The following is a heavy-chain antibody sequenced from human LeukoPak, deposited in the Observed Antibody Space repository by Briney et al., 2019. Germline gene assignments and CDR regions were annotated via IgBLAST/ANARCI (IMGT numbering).Heavy chain of an antibody. CDR1: GFTFGDYA. Sequence: GRSLRLSCAASGFTFGDYAMHRVRQAPGKGLEWVSGINWNSDNIVYADSVKGRFTISRDNVKNSLYLQMNSLRVEDTAFYYCAKGAYYGSGTYYTDWGQGTLVAVSS. CDR2: INWNSDNI. CDR3: AKGAYYGSGTYYTD. D-gene: IGHD3-10*01. V-gene: IGHV3-9*01. J-gene: IGHJ4*02.